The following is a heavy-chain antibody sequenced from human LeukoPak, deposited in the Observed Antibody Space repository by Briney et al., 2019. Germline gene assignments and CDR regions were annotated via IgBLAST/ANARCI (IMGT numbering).Heavy chain of an antibody. V-gene: IGHV1-18*01. Sequence: ASVKVSCKASGNTFTSYGISWVRQAPGQGLEWMGWISAYKGNTNYARKFQGRVTMTTDTSTSTAYMELRSLRSDDTAVYYCARESPTYYDILTGYSGTPDYWGQGTLVTVSS. J-gene: IGHJ4*02. CDR3: ARESPTYYDILTGYSGTPDY. CDR1: GNTFTSYG. D-gene: IGHD3-9*01. CDR2: ISAYKGNT.